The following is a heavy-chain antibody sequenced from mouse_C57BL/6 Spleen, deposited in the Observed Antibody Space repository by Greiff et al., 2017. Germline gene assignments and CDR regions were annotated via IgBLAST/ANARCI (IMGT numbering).Heavy chain of an antibody. D-gene: IGHD2-2*01. Sequence: EVKLMESGGGLVKPGGSLKLSCAASGFTFSSYTMSWVRQTPEKRLEWVATISGGGGNTYYPDSVKGLFTIARDNAKNTLYMQMSSLRSEDTALYYCARHGYDYWGQGATLTVSS. CDR3: ARHGYDY. J-gene: IGHJ2*01. CDR1: GFTFSSYT. CDR2: ISGGGGNT. V-gene: IGHV5-9*01.